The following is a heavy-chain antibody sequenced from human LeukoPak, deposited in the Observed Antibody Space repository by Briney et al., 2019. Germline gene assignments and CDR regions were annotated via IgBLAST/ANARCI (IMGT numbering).Heavy chain of an antibody. CDR3: ATTDPVLTGYHNDVQAETFQH. Sequence: ASVKVSCKASGYTFTNYGITWVRQAPGQGLEWMGWINANNGNTNYAQKLQGRVTMTTDTSTSTVYMELRSLRSEDTAVYYCATTDPVLTGYHNDVQAETFQHWGQGTLVTVSS. V-gene: IGHV1-18*01. J-gene: IGHJ1*01. CDR2: INANNGNT. D-gene: IGHD3-9*01. CDR1: GYTFTNYG.